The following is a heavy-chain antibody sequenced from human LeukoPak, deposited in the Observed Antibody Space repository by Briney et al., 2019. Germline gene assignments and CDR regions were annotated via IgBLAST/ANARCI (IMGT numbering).Heavy chain of an antibody. CDR2: IFGSGGSA. V-gene: IGHV3-23*01. CDR3: TKTTTGYSSGQYPGWPADH. Sequence: GGSLRLSCTASGFTFNNYAMYWVRHAPRKGLEWIAGIFGSGGSAHYADSVKGRFTISRDNSKNTVYLQMDSLRGEDTAVYYCTKTTTGYSSGQYPGWPADHWGQGALVTVSS. J-gene: IGHJ4*02. D-gene: IGHD3-22*01. CDR1: GFTFNNYA.